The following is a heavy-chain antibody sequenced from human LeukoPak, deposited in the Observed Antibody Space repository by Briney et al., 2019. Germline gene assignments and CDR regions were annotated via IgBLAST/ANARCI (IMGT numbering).Heavy chain of an antibody. CDR2: ISGRTSTI. Sequence: GGSLRLSCVVSGFTFSLYSMNWVRQAPGKGLEWVAYISGRTSTIYYADSVYGRFTISRDNAKNSLYLQMNSLRAEDTAVYYCARDASIRAFDIWGQGTMVTVSS. CDR3: ARDASIRAFDI. V-gene: IGHV3-48*01. J-gene: IGHJ3*02. D-gene: IGHD3-10*01. CDR1: GFTFSLYS.